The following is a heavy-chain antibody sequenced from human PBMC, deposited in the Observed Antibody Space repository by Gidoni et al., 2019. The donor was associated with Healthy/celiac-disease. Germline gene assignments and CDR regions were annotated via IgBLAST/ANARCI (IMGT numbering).Heavy chain of an antibody. CDR2: ISGSGGST. CDR1: GFTFSSYD. CDR3: AKDQGYCSGGSCYGWAYFDY. V-gene: IGHV3-23*01. Sequence: EVQLLESGGGLVQPGGSLRLSCAASGFTFSSYDMSWVRQPPGQGLEWVSAISGSGGSTYYADSVKGRFTISRDNSKNTRYLQMNSLRAEDTAVDYCAKDQGYCSGGSCYGWAYFDYWGQGTLVTVSS. J-gene: IGHJ4*02. D-gene: IGHD2-15*01.